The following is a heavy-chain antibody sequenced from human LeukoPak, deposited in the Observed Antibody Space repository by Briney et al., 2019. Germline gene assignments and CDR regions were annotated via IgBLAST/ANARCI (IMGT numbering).Heavy chain of an antibody. CDR2: IKSKSDGGTT. V-gene: IGHV3-15*01. Sequence: PGGSLRLSCAASGLTFRNAWMSWVRQAPGKGLEWVGRIKSKSDGGTTDYAAPAKGRFTISRDDSKNTLYLQMNSLKTEDTAVYYCGYSYGYFDYWGQGTLVSVSS. CDR3: GYSYGYFDY. D-gene: IGHD5-18*01. J-gene: IGHJ4*02. CDR1: GLTFRNAW.